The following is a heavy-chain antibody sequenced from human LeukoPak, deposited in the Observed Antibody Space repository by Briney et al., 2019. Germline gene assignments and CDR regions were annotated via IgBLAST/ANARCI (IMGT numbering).Heavy chain of an antibody. CDR3: ARDQESYDFWSGYYFPNWFDP. D-gene: IGHD3-3*01. CDR2: ISSSSSYT. J-gene: IGHJ5*02. CDR1: GFTFSDYY. Sequence: PGGSLRLSCEASGFTFSDYYMSWIRQAPGKGLEWISYISSSSSYTNYADSVKGRFTVSRDDAKNSLYLQMNSLRAEDTAVYYCARDQESYDFWSGYYFPNWFDPWGQGTLVTVSS. V-gene: IGHV3-11*06.